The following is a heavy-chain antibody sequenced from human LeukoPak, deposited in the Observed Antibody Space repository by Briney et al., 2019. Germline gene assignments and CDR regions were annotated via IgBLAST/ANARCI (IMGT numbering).Heavy chain of an antibody. J-gene: IGHJ4*02. Sequence: SETLSLTCTVSGGSISSGSYYWSWIRQPAGKGLEWIGRIYTSGSTKYNPSLKSRVTISVDTSKNQFSLRLRSVTAADTAVYYCARVTGYMIEDYFDYWGQGTLVTVSS. CDR3: ARVTGYMIEDYFDY. CDR1: GGSISSGSYY. CDR2: IYTSGST. D-gene: IGHD3-22*01. V-gene: IGHV4-61*02.